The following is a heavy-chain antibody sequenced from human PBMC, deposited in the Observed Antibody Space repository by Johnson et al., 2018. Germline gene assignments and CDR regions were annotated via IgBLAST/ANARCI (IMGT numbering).Heavy chain of an antibody. CDR2: IIPISGTT. D-gene: IGHD5-12*01. CDR3: ARNEVDAAFDL. V-gene: IGHV1-69*12. CDR1: GDTFRRYA. J-gene: IGHJ3*01. Sequence: QVQLVQSGAEVKQXGSSXKVXCKASGDTFRRYAISWVRQAPGPGLEWMGGIIPISGTTNYVQKFQGRVTITADESTSTAYMELRSLRSEDTAVYYCARNEVDAAFDLWGQGTMVTVSS.